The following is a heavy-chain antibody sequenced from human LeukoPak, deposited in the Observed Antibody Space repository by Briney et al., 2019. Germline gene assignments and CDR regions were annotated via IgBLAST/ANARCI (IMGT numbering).Heavy chain of an antibody. Sequence: GESLKISCKGSGYSFTSYWISWVRQMPGKGLEWMGRIGPSDSYTNYSPSFQGHVTISADRSISTAYLQWSSLKASDTAMYYCARLGPIDIKNDDYYYYYGMDVWGQGTTVTVSS. CDR3: ARLGPIDIKNDDYYYYYGMDV. CDR2: IGPSDSYT. D-gene: IGHD2/OR15-2a*01. CDR1: GYSFTSYW. V-gene: IGHV5-10-1*01. J-gene: IGHJ6*02.